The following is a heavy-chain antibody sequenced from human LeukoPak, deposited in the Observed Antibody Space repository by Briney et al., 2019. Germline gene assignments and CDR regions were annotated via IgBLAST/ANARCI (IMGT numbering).Heavy chain of an antibody. CDR1: GGSFSGYY. D-gene: IGHD2-15*01. CDR3: ATQGARNCSGGSWRYSWFEP. J-gene: IGHJ5*02. V-gene: IGHV4-34*01. CDR2: INYSGST. Sequence: TETLSLTCAVYGGSFSGYYWSWIRQPPGKGLEWIGEINYSGSTNYNPSLKSRVTISVDTSKNQFSLKLSSVTAADTAVYYRATQGARNCSGGSWRYSWFEPWGQGTLVTVSS.